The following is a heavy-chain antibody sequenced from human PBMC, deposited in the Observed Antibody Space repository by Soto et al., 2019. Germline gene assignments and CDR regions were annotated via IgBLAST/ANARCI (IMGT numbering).Heavy chain of an antibody. Sequence: QLQLQESGPGLVKPSETLSLTCTVSGGSISSSTYYWGWIRQPPGKGLEWIGMIYYSGSAYYNPSLKSRVTISIATSKNQFVLRLSSVTAADTAVYYCARHGVDYGDYASYYYYGMDVWGRGTTVTVSS. CDR1: GGSISSSTYY. CDR3: ARHGVDYGDYASYYYYGMDV. V-gene: IGHV4-39*01. CDR2: IYYSGSA. D-gene: IGHD4-17*01. J-gene: IGHJ6*02.